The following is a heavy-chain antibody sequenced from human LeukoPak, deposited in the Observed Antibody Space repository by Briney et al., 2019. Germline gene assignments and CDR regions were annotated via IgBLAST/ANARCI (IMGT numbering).Heavy chain of an antibody. Sequence: KPSEALSLTCTVSGGSISSYYWSWIRLPPGKGLEWVGYIYSTGATYYNPSLKSRVTISLDTSKNQFSLKLSSVTAAYAAVYYCARAGYSYGTGYYFDYWGQGALVTVSS. V-gene: IGHV4-59*01. D-gene: IGHD5-18*01. J-gene: IGHJ4*02. CDR3: ARAGYSYGTGYYFDY. CDR1: GGSISSYY. CDR2: IYSTGAT.